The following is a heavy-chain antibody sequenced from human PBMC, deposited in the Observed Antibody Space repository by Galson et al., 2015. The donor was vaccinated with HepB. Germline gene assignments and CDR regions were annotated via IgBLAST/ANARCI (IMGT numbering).Heavy chain of an antibody. Sequence: SLRLSCAASGFTVSSNYMSWVRQAPGKGLEWVSVIYSGGSTYYADSVKGRFTISRDNSKNTLYLQMNSLRAEDTAVYYCAKDLGRQVLDYWGQGTLVTVSS. CDR2: IYSGGST. J-gene: IGHJ4*02. CDR1: GFTVSSNY. CDR3: AKDLGRQVLDY. D-gene: IGHD1-1*01. V-gene: IGHV3-53*05.